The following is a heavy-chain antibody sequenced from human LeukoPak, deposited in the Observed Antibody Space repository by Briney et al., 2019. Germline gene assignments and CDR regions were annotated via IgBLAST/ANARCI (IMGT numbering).Heavy chain of an antibody. CDR1: GFTLSNYN. CDR2: ISGSGGAT. V-gene: IGHV3-23*01. CDR3: AKAVVVVPAATPFDY. D-gene: IGHD2-2*01. Sequence: GGSLRLSCAASGFTLSNYNMNWVRQAPGKGLEWVSTISGSGGATYYADPVKGRFTISRDNSKITLYLQMNGLRAEDTALFYCAKAVVVVPAATPFDYWGLGTLVTISS. J-gene: IGHJ4*02.